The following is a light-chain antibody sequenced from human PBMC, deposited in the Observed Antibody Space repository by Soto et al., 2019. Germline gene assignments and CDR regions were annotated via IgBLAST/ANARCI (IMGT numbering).Light chain of an antibody. J-gene: IGKJ4*01. Sequence: AMRMTQSPSSFSASTGDRVTITCRASQSIGTYLAWYQQIPGRAPKLLIFAASTLQRGVPSRFSGSGSGTDFTLTISCLPSEDFATYYCQQYYIYPPTFGGGTKVDIK. CDR1: QSIGTY. CDR3: QQYYIYPPT. CDR2: AAS. V-gene: IGKV1-8*01.